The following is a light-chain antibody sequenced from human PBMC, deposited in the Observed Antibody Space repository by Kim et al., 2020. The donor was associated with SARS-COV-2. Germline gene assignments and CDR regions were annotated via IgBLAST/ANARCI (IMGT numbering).Light chain of an antibody. V-gene: IGLV2-11*01. CDR3: CSYAGSYTYV. CDR1: SSDVGGYNY. CDR2: DVS. Sequence: GQSVTISCTGTSSDVGGYNYVSWDQQHQGKAPKLMIYDVSKRPSGVPDRFSGSKSGNTASLTISGLQAEDEADYYFCSYAGSYTYVFGTGTKVTVL. J-gene: IGLJ1*01.